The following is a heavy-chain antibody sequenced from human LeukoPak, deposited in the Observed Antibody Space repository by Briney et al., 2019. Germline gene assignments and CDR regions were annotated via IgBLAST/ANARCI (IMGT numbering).Heavy chain of an antibody. V-gene: IGHV1-18*01. CDR1: GYTFTSYG. J-gene: IGHJ4*02. CDR2: ISAYNGNT. CDR3: ARESSGYGYFDY. D-gene: IGHD5-12*01. Sequence: ASVKVSCKASGYTFTSYGISWVRQAPGQGLEWMGWISAYNGNTNYAQKVQGRVTMTTDTSTSTAYMELRSLRSDDTAVYYCARESSGYGYFDYWGQGTLVTVSS.